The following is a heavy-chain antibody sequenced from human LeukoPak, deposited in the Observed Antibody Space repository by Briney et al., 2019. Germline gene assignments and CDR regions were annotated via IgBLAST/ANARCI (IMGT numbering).Heavy chain of an antibody. CDR1: GGSFSGYY. CDR3: ASQGHHGKIVGTTLSYFYMDV. J-gene: IGHJ6*03. CDR2: INHSGSA. D-gene: IGHD1-26*01. V-gene: IGHV4-34*01. Sequence: MASETLSLTCAVYGGSFSGYYWSWIRQPPGKGLEWIGEINHSGSANYNPSLKSRVTISVDTSKNQFSLKPSSVTAADTAFYYCASQGHHGKIVGTTLSYFYMDVWGKGTTVTVSS.